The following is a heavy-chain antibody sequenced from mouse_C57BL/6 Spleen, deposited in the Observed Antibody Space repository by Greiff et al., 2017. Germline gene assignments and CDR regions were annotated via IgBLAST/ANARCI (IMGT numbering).Heavy chain of an antibody. CDR2: IYPGDGDT. J-gene: IGHJ4*01. CDR3: ARSGGSPYAMDY. V-gene: IGHV1-80*01. D-gene: IGHD4-1*01. CDR1: GYAFSSYW. Sequence: QVHVKQSGAELVKPGASVKISCKASGYAFSSYWMNWVKQRPGKGLEWIGQIYPGDGDTNYNGKFKGKATLTADKSSSTAYMQLSSLTSEDSAVYFCARSGGSPYAMDYWGQGTSVTVSS.